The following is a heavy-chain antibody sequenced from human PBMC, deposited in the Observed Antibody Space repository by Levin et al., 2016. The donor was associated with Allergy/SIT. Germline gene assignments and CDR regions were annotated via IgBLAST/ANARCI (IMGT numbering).Heavy chain of an antibody. J-gene: IGHJ4*02. V-gene: IGHV3-21*01. D-gene: IGHD3-10*01. CDR3: ARDLSYSGSPDDS. CDR2: ITSTGSNT. Sequence: GGSLRLSCAASGFTFTIYSMNWVRQAPGKGLHWVSAITSTGSNTYYADSVKGRFTISRDNAKNSLFLQMHSLRAEDTAVYYCARDLSYSGSPDDSWGQGTLVTVSS. CDR1: GFTFTIYS.